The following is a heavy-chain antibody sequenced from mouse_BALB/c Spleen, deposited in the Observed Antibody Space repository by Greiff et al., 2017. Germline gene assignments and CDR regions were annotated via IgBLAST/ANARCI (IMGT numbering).Heavy chain of an antibody. Sequence: EVQLVESGPGLVKPSQSLSLTCTVTGYSITSDYAWNWIRQFPGNKLEWMGYISYSGSTSYNPSLKSRISITRDTSKNQFFLQLNSVTTEDTATYYCASKKYGGYFDVWGAGTTVTVSS. D-gene: IGHD2-10*02. V-gene: IGHV3-2*02. CDR3: ASKKYGGYFDV. CDR1: GYSITSDYA. CDR2: ISYSGST. J-gene: IGHJ1*01.